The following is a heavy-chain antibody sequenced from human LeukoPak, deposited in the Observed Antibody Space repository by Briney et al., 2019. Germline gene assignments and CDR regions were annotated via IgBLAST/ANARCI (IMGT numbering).Heavy chain of an antibody. CDR2: IYYSGST. CDR3: ARHDGDYTYYFDY. V-gene: IGHV4-39*01. J-gene: IGHJ4*02. CDR1: GGSLSRSSYY. Sequence: SGTPFPPRTGSGGSLSRSSYYLGWIRPPPRQKLGWVGSIYYSGSTYYNPSLKSRVTISVDTSKNQFSLKLSSVTAADTAVYYCARHDGDYTYYFDYWGQGTLVTVSS. D-gene: IGHD4-17*01.